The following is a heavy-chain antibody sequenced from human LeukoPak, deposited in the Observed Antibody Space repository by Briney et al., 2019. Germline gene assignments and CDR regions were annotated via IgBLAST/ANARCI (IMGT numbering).Heavy chain of an antibody. CDR1: GGSFSGYY. V-gene: IGHV4-34*01. J-gene: IGHJ4*02. CDR2: INHSGST. Sequence: SETLSLTCAVYGGSFSGYYWNWIRQPPGKGLEWIGEINHSGSTNYNPSLKSRVTISVDTSKNQFSLKLSSVTAADTAVFYCARSRSIAARLFDCWGQGTLVTVSS. CDR3: ARSRSIAARLFDC. D-gene: IGHD6-6*01.